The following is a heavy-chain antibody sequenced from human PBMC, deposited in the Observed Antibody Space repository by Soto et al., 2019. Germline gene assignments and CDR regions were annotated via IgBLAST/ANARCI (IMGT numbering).Heavy chain of an antibody. Sequence: SETLSLTCTVSGGSISSGGYYWSCIRQHPGRGLEWIGYIYYNGNTYYNPSLKSRVTVSVDTSKNQFSLNVRSVTAADTAVYYCARCSLVVIPVPGFDPWGQGTLVTVPQ. V-gene: IGHV4-31*03. CDR3: ARCSLVVIPVPGFDP. J-gene: IGHJ5*02. CDR1: GGSISSGGYY. CDR2: IYYNGNT. D-gene: IGHD2-15*01.